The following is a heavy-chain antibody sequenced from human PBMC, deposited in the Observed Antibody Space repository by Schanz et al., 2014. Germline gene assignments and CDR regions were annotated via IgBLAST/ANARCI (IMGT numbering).Heavy chain of an antibody. CDR1: GFAFRSYA. CDR2: ISHDGSNK. J-gene: IGHJ4*02. Sequence: QAQLVESGGGVVQPGRSLRLSCAASGFAFRSYAMHWVRQAPGKGLEWAALISHDGSNKHYVDSVEGRFTISRDNSKSMLFLEMSSLRVEDTAVYYCARDGDFDYWGQGTLVTVSS. V-gene: IGHV3-30-3*01. CDR3: ARDGDFDY.